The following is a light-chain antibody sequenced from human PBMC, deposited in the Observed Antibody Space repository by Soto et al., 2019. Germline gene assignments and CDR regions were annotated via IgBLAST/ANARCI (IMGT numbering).Light chain of an antibody. V-gene: IGKV1D-16*01. CDR2: FAS. CDR1: QGISTL. Sequence: DIQMTQSPSSLSASVGDTVTITCRASQGISTLLAWYQQNPGKAPKSLIYFASSLQSAVPSRFTGSGSGIDFTFTISSLQPEDFATYYCQQFHSYPITFGQGTRLEIK. J-gene: IGKJ5*01. CDR3: QQFHSYPIT.